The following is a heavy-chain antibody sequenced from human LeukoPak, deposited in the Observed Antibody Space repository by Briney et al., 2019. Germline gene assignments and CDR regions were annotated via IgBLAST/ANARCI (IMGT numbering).Heavy chain of an antibody. CDR1: GDIVSSNSAA. CDR3: ARMVGLVSDF. Sequence: SQTLSLTCAISGDIVSSNSAAWSWIRQSPSRGLEWLVRTYYRSKWHSYYAPSVKSRITINPDTSKNQFSLQLKSVTPEDTAVYYCARMVGLVSDFWGQGTLVTVSS. CDR2: TYYRSKWHS. J-gene: IGHJ4*02. V-gene: IGHV6-1*01. D-gene: IGHD3-10*01.